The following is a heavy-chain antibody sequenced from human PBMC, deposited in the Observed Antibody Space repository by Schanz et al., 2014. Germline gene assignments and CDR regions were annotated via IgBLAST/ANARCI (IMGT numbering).Heavy chain of an antibody. V-gene: IGHV1-18*01. CDR2: ISAYNGHT. CDR1: GYTFTSYG. D-gene: IGHD3-10*01. J-gene: IGHJ6*02. CDR3: ARAKRFGDMDV. Sequence: GPEVKKPGASVKVSCKASGYTFTSYGIKWVRQAPGQGLEWMGWISAYNGHTDYAQKLQGRVTLTTDTSTSTAYMELRNLRSDDTAVYYCARAKRFGDMDVWGQGTTVTVSS.